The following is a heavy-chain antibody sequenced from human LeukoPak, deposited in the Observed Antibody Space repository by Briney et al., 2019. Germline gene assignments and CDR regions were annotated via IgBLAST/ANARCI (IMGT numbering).Heavy chain of an antibody. D-gene: IGHD1/OR15-1a*01. Sequence: GGSLRLSCAASGFTFSSYNMNWVRQAPGKGLEWVSYISSSSSNIYYGDSVKGRFTISRDNGKNSLYLQINSLRDEDTAVYYCAREGGDGGTDYWGQGTLVTVSP. V-gene: IGHV3-48*02. J-gene: IGHJ4*02. CDR1: GFTFSSYN. CDR2: ISSSSSNI. CDR3: AREGGDGGTDY.